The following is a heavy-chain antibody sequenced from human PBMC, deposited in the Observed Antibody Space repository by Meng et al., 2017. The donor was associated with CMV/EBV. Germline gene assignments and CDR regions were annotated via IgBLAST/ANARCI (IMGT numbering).Heavy chain of an antibody. CDR1: GGSISSSSYY. D-gene: IGHD3-22*01. J-gene: IGHJ6*02. CDR2: IYYSGST. CDR3: ARPHTYYYESSGYSHYYYYAMDV. V-gene: IGHV4-39*07. Sequence: ESLKISCTVSGGSISSSSYYWGWSRQPPGKGLEWIGSIYYSGSTYYNPSLKSRVTISVDKSKNQFSLKLSSVTAADTAVYYCARPHTYYYESSGYSHYYYYAMDVWGQGTTVTVSS.